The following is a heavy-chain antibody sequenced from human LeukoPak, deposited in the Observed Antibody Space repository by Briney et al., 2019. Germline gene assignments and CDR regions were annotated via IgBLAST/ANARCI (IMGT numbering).Heavy chain of an antibody. CDR2: FYYRGST. Sequence: PSETLSLTCTVSGGSISSYYWSWIRQPPGKGLEWIGYFYYRGSTNYNPSLKSRVTISVDTSKNQFSLKLSSVTAADTAVYYCARGRTTDFDYWGQGTLVTVSS. CDR3: ARGRTTDFDY. V-gene: IGHV4-59*01. D-gene: IGHD4-17*01. J-gene: IGHJ4*02. CDR1: GGSISSYY.